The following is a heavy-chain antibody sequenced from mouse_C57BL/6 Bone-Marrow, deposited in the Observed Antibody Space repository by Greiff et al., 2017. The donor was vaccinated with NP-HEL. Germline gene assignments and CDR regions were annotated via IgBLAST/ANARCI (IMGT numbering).Heavy chain of an antibody. Sequence: VQGVESGPGLVAPSQSLSITCTVSGFSLTSYGVHWVRQPPGKGLEWLVVIWSDGSTTYNSALNSRLSISKDNSKSQVFLKMNSLHTDDTAMYYCARQQRYYGSSYGAMDYWGQGTSVTVSS. CDR3: ARQQRYYGSSYGAMDY. CDR1: GFSLTSYG. V-gene: IGHV2-6-1*01. CDR2: IWSDGST. D-gene: IGHD1-1*01. J-gene: IGHJ4*01.